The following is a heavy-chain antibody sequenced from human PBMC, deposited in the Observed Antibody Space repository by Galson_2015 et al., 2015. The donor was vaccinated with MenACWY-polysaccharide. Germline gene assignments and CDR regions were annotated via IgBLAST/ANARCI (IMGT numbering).Heavy chain of an antibody. V-gene: IGHV4-39*07. CDR3: ARGMTNPYATGL. CDR1: GGSIVTYNYY. D-gene: IGHD2-2*01. Sequence: SETLSLTCTVSGGSIVTYNYYWGWIRQPPGKGLEWIGSISSGGSTSYNPSLKSRVTISLDTSKNQFSVSVTSVTAADTAVYYCARGMTNPYATGLWGQGILATVSS. J-gene: IGHJ4*02. CDR2: ISSGGST.